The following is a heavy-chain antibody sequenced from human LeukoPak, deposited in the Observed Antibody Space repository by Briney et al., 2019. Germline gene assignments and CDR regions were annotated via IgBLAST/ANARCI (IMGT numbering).Heavy chain of an antibody. V-gene: IGHV4-39*02. CDR3: ARLGAGPTYYDFWSGYSSFYFDY. CDR1: GGFTSSGNYY. CDR2: ISSSGNT. D-gene: IGHD3-3*01. Sequence: SETLSLTCTVSGGFTSSGNYYWGWIRQPPGKGLEWIGGISSSGNTYYNPSLKSRITIFIDTSKNHFSLKLSSVSAADTAVYYCARLGAGPTYYDFWSGYSSFYFDYWGQGTLVTVSS. J-gene: IGHJ4*02.